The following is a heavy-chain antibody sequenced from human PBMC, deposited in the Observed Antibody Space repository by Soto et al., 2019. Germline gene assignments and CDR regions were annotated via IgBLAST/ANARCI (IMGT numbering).Heavy chain of an antibody. CDR2: MNPNSGNT. Sequence: QVQLVQSGAEVKKPGASVKVSCKASGYTFTSYDINWVRQATGQGLEWMGWMNPNSGNTGYAQKFQGRVTMTRNTSISTAYMELISLRSEDTAVYYCARGSFFWSRYYTGDYYYYMDVWGKGTTVTFSS. D-gene: IGHD3-3*01. CDR1: GYTFTSYD. CDR3: ARGSFFWSRYYTGDYYYYMDV. J-gene: IGHJ6*03. V-gene: IGHV1-8*01.